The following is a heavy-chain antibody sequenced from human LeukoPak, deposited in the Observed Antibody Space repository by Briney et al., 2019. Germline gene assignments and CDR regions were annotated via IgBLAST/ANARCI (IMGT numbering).Heavy chain of an antibody. CDR2: IYYSGST. Sequence: PSETLSLTCTVSGGSISSHYWSWIRQPPGKGLEWIGYIYYSGSTNYNPSLKSRVTISVDTSKNQFSLKLSSVTAADTAVYYCARYYNDFWSGFYYYYMDVWGKGTTVTVSS. D-gene: IGHD3-3*01. CDR1: GGSISSHY. CDR3: ARYYNDFWSGFYYYYMDV. V-gene: IGHV4-59*11. J-gene: IGHJ6*03.